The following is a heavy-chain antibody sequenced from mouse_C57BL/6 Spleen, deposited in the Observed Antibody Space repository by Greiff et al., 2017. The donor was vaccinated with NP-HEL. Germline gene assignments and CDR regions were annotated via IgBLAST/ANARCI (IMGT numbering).Heavy chain of an antibody. V-gene: IGHV1-72*01. D-gene: IGHD1-1*01. Sequence: QVKLQQPGAELVKPGASVKLSCKASGYTFTSYWMHWVKQRPGRGLEWIGRIDPNSGGTKYNEKFKSKAKLTVDKPSSTAYMQLSSLKSEDSAVSYCAMLKYYYVSSSNWYFDFWGTGTTVTVSS. CDR3: AMLKYYYVSSSNWYFDF. CDR1: GYTFTSYW. CDR2: IDPNSGGT. J-gene: IGHJ1*03.